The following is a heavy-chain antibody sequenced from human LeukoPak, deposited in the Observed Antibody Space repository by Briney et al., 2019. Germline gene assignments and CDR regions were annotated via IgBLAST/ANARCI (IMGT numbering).Heavy chain of an antibody. Sequence: PSETLSLTCAVYGGSFSGYYWSWIRQPPGKGLEWIGEINHSGSTNYNPSLKSRVTISVDTSKNQFSLKLSSVTAAGTAVYYCAVRFDWLLSEVGFDYWGQGTLVTVSS. CDR2: INHSGST. D-gene: IGHD3-9*01. V-gene: IGHV4-34*01. J-gene: IGHJ4*02. CDR1: GGSFSGYY. CDR3: AVRFDWLLSEVGFDY.